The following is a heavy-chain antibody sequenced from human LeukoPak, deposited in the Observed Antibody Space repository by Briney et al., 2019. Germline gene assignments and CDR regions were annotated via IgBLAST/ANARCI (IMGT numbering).Heavy chain of an antibody. CDR3: AKDLSYYDSSGYFSH. CDR1: GFTFSSYG. D-gene: IGHD3-22*01. Sequence: GESLRLSCAASGFTFSSYGIHWVRQAPGKGLEWVAVISYDGGDKYYADSVKGRFTISRDNSKNTLYLQMNSLRPEDTAVYYCAKDLSYYDSSGYFSHWGQGTLVTVSS. CDR2: ISYDGGDK. V-gene: IGHV3-30*18. J-gene: IGHJ1*01.